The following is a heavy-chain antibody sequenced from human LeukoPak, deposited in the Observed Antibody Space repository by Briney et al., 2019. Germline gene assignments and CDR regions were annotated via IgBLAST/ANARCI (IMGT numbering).Heavy chain of an antibody. Sequence: GGSLRLSCAASGFPFSSYSMNWVREAPGKGLEWVSSISSSSSYIYYADSVKGRFTISRDNAKNSLYLQMNSLRAEDTAVYYCARDEEGDYGDVHGPLGYWGQGTLVTVSS. D-gene: IGHD4-17*01. CDR3: ARDEEGDYGDVHGPLGY. V-gene: IGHV3-21*01. J-gene: IGHJ4*02. CDR2: ISSSSSYI. CDR1: GFPFSSYS.